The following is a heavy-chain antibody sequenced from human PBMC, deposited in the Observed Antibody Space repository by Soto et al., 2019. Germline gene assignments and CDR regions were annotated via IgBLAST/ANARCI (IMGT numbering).Heavy chain of an antibody. V-gene: IGHV4-31*03. CDR1: GGSISSGGYY. CDR2: IYYSGST. CDR3: ARKRMTAAGFAY. D-gene: IGHD6-13*01. J-gene: IGHJ4*02. Sequence: SETLSLTCTVSGGSISSGGYYWSWIRQHPGKGLEWIGYIYYSGSTYYNPSLKSRVTISVDTSKNQFSLKLSSVTAADTAVYYCARKRMTAAGFAYWGKGTLVTVSS.